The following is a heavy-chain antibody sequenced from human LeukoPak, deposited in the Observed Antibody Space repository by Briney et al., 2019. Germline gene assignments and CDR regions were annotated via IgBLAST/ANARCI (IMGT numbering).Heavy chain of an antibody. J-gene: IGHJ2*01. D-gene: IGHD3-22*01. CDR1: GFSFSSYA. V-gene: IGHV3-23*01. CDR2: ITAGGGST. Sequence: GGSLRLSCAASGFSFSSYAMSWVRQAPGKGPEWVSAITAGGGSTYDADSVRGRFTISRDNSKNTLYLQMNSLRAEDTAVYYCAKKRSSGPGDFDLWGRGTLVTVSS. CDR3: AKKRSSGPGDFDL.